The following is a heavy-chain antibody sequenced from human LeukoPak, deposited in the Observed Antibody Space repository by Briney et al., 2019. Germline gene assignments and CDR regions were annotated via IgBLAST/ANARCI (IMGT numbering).Heavy chain of an antibody. Sequence: TGGSLRLSCAASGFTFDAFGMTWVRQAPGKGLEWVSAIRGDAGSTGYADSVKGRFTISRDNAKNSLYLQMNSLRAEDTAVYYCARGYCSSTSCSFDYWGQGTLVTVSS. V-gene: IGHV3-20*04. CDR1: GFTFDAFG. CDR3: ARGYCSSTSCSFDY. D-gene: IGHD2-2*01. J-gene: IGHJ4*02. CDR2: IRGDAGST.